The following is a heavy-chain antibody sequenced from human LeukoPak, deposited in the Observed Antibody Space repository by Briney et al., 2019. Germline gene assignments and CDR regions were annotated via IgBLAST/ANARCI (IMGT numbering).Heavy chain of an antibody. V-gene: IGHV4-61*01. CDR1: GGSISSGSYY. Sequence: SETLSLTCTVSGGSISSGSYYWSWIRQPPGTGLEWIGYIYYSGSTNYNPSLKSRVTISVDTSKNQFSLKLSSVTAADTAVYYCARLSTMIVVVSTEFYYYYYMDVWGKGTTVTISS. J-gene: IGHJ6*03. CDR2: IYYSGST. CDR3: ARLSTMIVVVSTEFYYYYYMDV. D-gene: IGHD3-22*01.